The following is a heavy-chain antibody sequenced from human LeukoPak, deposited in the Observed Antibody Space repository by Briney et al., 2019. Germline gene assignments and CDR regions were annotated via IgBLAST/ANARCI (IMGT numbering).Heavy chain of an antibody. D-gene: IGHD3-10*01. CDR3: ATYGSGTNDAFDI. J-gene: IGHJ3*02. V-gene: IGHV1-2*02. CDR2: INPNSGGT. Sequence: ASVKVSCKASGYTFTGYFIHWVRQAPGQGLEWMGWINPNSGGTNYAQKFQGRVTMTRDTSISTAYMELSRLRSDDTAVYYCATYGSGTNDAFDIWGQGTMVTVSS. CDR1: GYTFTGYF.